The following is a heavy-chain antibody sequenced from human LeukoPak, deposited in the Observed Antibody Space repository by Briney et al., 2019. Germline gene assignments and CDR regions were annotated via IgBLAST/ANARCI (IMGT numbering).Heavy chain of an antibody. J-gene: IGHJ4*02. CDR1: GFTFSDYY. V-gene: IGHV3-11*04. D-gene: IGHD3-10*01. CDR3: AKVSRISITMVRGVISHFDY. CDR2: ISSSGSTI. Sequence: GGSLRLSCAASGFTFSDYYMSWIRQAPGKGLEWVSYISSSGSTIYYADSVKGRFTISRDNAKNSLYLQMNSLRAEDTAVYYCAKVSRISITMVRGVISHFDYWGQGTLVTVSS.